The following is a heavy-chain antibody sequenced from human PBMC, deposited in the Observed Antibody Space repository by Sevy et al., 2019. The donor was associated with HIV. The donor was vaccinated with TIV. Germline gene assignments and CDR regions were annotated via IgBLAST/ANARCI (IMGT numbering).Heavy chain of an antibody. CDR2: ISSSGSTI. CDR1: GFTFSDYY. CDR3: ARVGGCSGGSCYSLSQYGMDV. V-gene: IGHV3-11*01. Sequence: GGSLRLSCAASGFTFSDYYMSWIRQAPGKGLEWVSYISSSGSTIYYADSVKGGFTISRENAKNSLYLQMNSLRAEDTAVYYCARVGGCSGGSCYSLSQYGMDVWGQGTTVTVSS. D-gene: IGHD2-15*01. J-gene: IGHJ6*02.